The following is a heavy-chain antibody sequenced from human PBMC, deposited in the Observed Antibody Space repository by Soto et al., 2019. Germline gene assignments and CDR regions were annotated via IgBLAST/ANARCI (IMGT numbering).Heavy chain of an antibody. Sequence: GSSVQVSSNASLGTFSNSASSWLRHAPGQGLEWMGGIIPIFGTANYAQKFQGRVTITADESTSTAYMELSSLRSEDTAVYYCASEINNNSSFAYWGQGTLVTVSS. CDR3: ASEINNNSSFAY. CDR2: IIPIFGTA. CDR1: LGTFSNSA. V-gene: IGHV1-69*13. D-gene: IGHD1-1*01. J-gene: IGHJ4*02.